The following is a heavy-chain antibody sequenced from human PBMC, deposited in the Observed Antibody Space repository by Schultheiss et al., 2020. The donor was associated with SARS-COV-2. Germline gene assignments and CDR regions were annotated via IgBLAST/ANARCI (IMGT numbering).Heavy chain of an antibody. Sequence: GGSLRLSCAASGFTFSSYAMSWVRQAPGKGLEWVSAISGSGGSTYYADSVKGRFTISRDKSKNTLYLQMNSLRAEETAVYYCAKDDDYYDFWSGYRSGFDYWGQGALVTVSS. CDR1: GFTFSSYA. CDR3: AKDDDYYDFWSGYRSGFDY. V-gene: IGHV3-23*01. CDR2: ISGSGGST. J-gene: IGHJ4*02. D-gene: IGHD3-3*01.